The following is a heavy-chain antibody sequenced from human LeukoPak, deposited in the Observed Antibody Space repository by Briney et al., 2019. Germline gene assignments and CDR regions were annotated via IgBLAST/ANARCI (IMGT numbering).Heavy chain of an antibody. CDR1: GYTFTSYY. Sequence: ASVKVSCKASGYTFTSYYMHWVRQAPGQGLEWMGIINPSGGSTSYAQKFQGRVTMTRDTSTSTVYMELSSLRSEDTAVYYCARDGSGSYAVGNYYYMDVWGKGTTVTVSS. V-gene: IGHV1-46*01. J-gene: IGHJ6*03. CDR2: INPSGGST. CDR3: ARDGSGSYAVGNYYYMDV. D-gene: IGHD1-26*01.